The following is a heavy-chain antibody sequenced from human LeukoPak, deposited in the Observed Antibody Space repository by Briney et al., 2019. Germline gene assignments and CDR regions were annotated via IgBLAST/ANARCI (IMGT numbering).Heavy chain of an antibody. CDR3: ARGRGYIYGYDY. J-gene: IGHJ4*02. CDR1: GFTVSSTY. V-gene: IGHV3-64*01. Sequence: GGSLRLSCAASGFTVSSTYMSWVRQAPGKGLEYVSHISTNGGSTYYAISVKGRFTISRDNSKNTLYLQMGSLRAEDMAVYYCARGRGYIYGYDYWGQGTLVTVSS. D-gene: IGHD5-18*01. CDR2: ISTNGGST.